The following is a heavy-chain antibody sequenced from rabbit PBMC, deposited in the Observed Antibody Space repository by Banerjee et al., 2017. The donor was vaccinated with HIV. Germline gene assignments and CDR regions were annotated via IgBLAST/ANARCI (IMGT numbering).Heavy chain of an antibody. D-gene: IGHD7-1*01. CDR3: ARDGFGTGWNFGL. CDR1: GFSFSSNWW. CDR2: INTSSGNA. V-gene: IGHV1S40*01. Sequence: QSLEESGGDLVKPGTSLTLTCTASGFSFSSNWWIYWVRQAPGRGLEWIACINTSSGNAVYANWAKGRFTISKTSSTTVTLQMTSLTAADTATYFCARDGFGTGWNFGLWGQGTLVTVS. J-gene: IGHJ3*01.